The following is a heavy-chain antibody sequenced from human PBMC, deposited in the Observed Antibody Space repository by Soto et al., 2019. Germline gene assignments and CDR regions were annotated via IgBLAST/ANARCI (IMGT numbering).Heavy chain of an antibody. CDR3: ATYNWNDVKAFDF. CDR2: ISSSSSTI. CDR1: GLTFSTYS. D-gene: IGHD1-1*01. J-gene: IGHJ3*01. Sequence: EVQLVESGGGLVQPGGSLRLSCAASGLTFSTYSMNWVRQATGKGLEWVSYISSSSSTIYYADSVKGRFTISRDNAKNSLYLQINSLRAEDTAFYFCATYNWNDVKAFDFWGQGTMVTVSS. V-gene: IGHV3-48*01.